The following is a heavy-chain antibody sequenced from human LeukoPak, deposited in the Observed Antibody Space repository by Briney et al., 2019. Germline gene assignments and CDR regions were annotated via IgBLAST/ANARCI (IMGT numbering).Heavy chain of an antibody. D-gene: IGHD1-26*01. J-gene: IGHJ4*02. CDR1: GFTFSSYS. Sequence: GGSLRLSCAASGFTFSSYSMNWVRQAPGKGLEWVSSISSSSSYIYYADSVKGRFIISRDNAKNSLYLQMNSLRAEDTAVYYCARDDSGSYPDYWGQGTLVTVSS. CDR3: ARDDSGSYPDY. CDR2: ISSSSSYI. V-gene: IGHV3-21*01.